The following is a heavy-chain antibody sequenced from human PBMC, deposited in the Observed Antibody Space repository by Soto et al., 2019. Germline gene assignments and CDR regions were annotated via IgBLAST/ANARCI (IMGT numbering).Heavy chain of an antibody. CDR1: GYTFSSYD. J-gene: IGHJ4*02. V-gene: IGHV1-8*01. CDR2: LNPNSGDT. Sequence: QVQLVQSGAEVKKPGASVKVSCKASGYTFSSYDINWVRQATGQGLEWMGWLNPNSGDTGYAQKFQGRVTLTRSTSINTAYRELTSLTSDATAVYYCATSGGGWYLYWGQGTLVTVSS. CDR3: ATSGGGWYLY. D-gene: IGHD6-19*01.